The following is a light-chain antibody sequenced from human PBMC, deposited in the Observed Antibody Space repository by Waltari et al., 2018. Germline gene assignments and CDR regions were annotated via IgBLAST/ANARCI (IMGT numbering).Light chain of an antibody. CDR1: SGSVSTSNY. Sequence: QTVVTQEPSFSVSPGGTVTLTCGLSSGSVSTSNYPSWYQQTPGQAPRTLIYSTNTRSSGVPDRFSGSILGNKAALTITGAQADDESDYYCVLYMGSGQLVFGGGTKLTVL. V-gene: IGLV8-61*01. CDR2: STN. J-gene: IGLJ3*02. CDR3: VLYMGSGQLV.